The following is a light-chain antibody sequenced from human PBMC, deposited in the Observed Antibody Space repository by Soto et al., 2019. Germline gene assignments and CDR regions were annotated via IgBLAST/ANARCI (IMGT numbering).Light chain of an antibody. CDR3: SSYAGSDNLGV. CDR1: SSDVGGYHS. Sequence: QSALTQPPSASGSPGQSVTISCTGTSSDVGGYHSVSWYQQHPGKAPKLMIYEVSKRPSGVPDRFSGSKSGNTASLTVSGLQAEDEPDYYCSSYAGSDNLGVFGTGTKLTVL. CDR2: EVS. J-gene: IGLJ1*01. V-gene: IGLV2-8*01.